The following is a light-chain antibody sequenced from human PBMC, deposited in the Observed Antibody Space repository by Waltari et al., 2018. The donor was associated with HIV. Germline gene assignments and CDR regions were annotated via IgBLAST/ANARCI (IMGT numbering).Light chain of an antibody. J-gene: IGLJ2*01. Sequence: QSVLTQPPSASGTPGQRVTIACSGSNSNIGSNPVNWYQQLPGPATKHLISNSNQRPSGVLDRLSGSKSGISASLASIGRQSEDEAGYYCAAWDDGLHGWIFGGGTKLTVL. CDR1: NSNIGSNP. CDR2: NSN. CDR3: AAWDDGLHGWI. V-gene: IGLV1-44*01.